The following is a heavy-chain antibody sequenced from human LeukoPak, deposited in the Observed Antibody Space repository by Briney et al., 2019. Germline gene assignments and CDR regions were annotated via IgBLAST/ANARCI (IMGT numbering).Heavy chain of an antibody. D-gene: IGHD3-22*01. CDR2: IYPGDSQT. Sequence: GESLKISCKFSGDRFTSYWIGWVRQMPGKGLEWMGIIYPGDSQTIYSPSLQGQVTFSADTSTSTAYLQWSSLKASDTAIFYCARVVSSGCFDYWGQGTLVTVSS. CDR1: GDRFTSYW. V-gene: IGHV5-51*01. CDR3: ARVVSSGCFDY. J-gene: IGHJ4*02.